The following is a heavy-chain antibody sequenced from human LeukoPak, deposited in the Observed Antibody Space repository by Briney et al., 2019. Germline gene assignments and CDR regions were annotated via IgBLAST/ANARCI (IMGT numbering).Heavy chain of an antibody. J-gene: IGHJ6*03. CDR1: GFTFSSYA. CDR3: AKYYGDYYYYYMDV. V-gene: IGHV3-23*01. D-gene: IGHD4-17*01. Sequence: GGSLRLSCAASGFTFSSYAMTWVRQAPGKGLEWVSAISGSGDSTYYADSVKGRFTISRDNSKNTLYLQMNSLRAEDTAVYYCAKYYGDYYYYYMDVWGKGTTVTVSS. CDR2: ISGSGDST.